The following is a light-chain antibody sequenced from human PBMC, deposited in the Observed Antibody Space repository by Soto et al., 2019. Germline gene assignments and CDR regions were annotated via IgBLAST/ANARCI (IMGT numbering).Light chain of an antibody. CDR3: SSYTSSSTLLYV. V-gene: IGLV2-14*01. Sequence: QSALTPPASVSGSPGQSITISRTGTSSDVGGYNYVSWYQQHPGKAPKLMIYDVSNRPSGVSNRFSGSKSGNTASLTISGLQAEDEADYYCSSYTSSSTLLYVFGTGTKLTVL. CDR1: SSDVGGYNY. CDR2: DVS. J-gene: IGLJ1*01.